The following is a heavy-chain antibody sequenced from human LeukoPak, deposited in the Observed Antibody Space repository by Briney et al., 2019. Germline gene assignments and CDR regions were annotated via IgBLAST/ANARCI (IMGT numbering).Heavy chain of an antibody. Sequence: GGSLRLSCAASGFTFSTYSMNWVCQAPGKGLEWVSSISSGSSYIYYADSVKGRFTISRDNAKNSLYLQMNSLRAEDTAVYYCARDKDSSGLDYWGQGTLVTVSS. D-gene: IGHD3-22*01. CDR2: ISSGSSYI. CDR3: ARDKDSSGLDY. V-gene: IGHV3-21*01. J-gene: IGHJ4*02. CDR1: GFTFSTYS.